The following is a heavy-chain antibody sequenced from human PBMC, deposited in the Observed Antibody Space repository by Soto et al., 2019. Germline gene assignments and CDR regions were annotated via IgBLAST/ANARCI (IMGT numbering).Heavy chain of an antibody. CDR2: IRSKANSYAT. CDR1: GFTFSGSA. CDR3: ASDTARVYYGIDV. Sequence: EVQLVESGGGLVQPGGSLKLSCAASGFTFSGSAMHWVRQASGKGLEWVGRIRSKANSYATAYAASVKGRFTISRDDSKNTAYLQINSLKTEDTAVYYCASDTARVYYGIDVWGQGTTVTVSS. J-gene: IGHJ6*02. V-gene: IGHV3-73*02. D-gene: IGHD5-18*01.